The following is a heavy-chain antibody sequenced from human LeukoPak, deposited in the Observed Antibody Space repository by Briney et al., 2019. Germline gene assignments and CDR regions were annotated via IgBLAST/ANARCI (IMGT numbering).Heavy chain of an antibody. CDR3: ASRGYCSSGSCYPNWFDP. CDR1: GGSISSYY. J-gene: IGHJ5*02. D-gene: IGHD2-15*01. CDR2: IYYSGST. Sequence: SETLSLTCTVSGGSISSYYWSWIRQPPGKGLEWIGYIYYSGSTNYNPSLKSRVSISIDTSKNQFSLKLSSVTAADTAVYYCASRGYCSSGSCYPNWFDPWGQGTLVTVSS. V-gene: IGHV4-59*01.